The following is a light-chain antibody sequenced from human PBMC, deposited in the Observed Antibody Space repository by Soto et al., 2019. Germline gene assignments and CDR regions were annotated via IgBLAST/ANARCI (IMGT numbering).Light chain of an antibody. CDR1: LTISKS. V-gene: IGKV1-39*01. CDR3: QQSYRAPLT. Sequence: DIQMTQSPSSLSASVGDRVTITCRASLTISKSLNWYQQKPGKATKVLIYGVSNLQSGVPSRFSGSGSGTDFTLTISSLQPEDVAIYYCQQSYRAPLTFGGGTSVEIK. J-gene: IGKJ4*01. CDR2: GVS.